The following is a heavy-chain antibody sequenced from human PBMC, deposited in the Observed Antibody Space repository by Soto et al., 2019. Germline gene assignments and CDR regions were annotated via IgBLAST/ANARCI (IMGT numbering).Heavy chain of an antibody. Sequence: PSEALSLTCAVYGGSFSGYYWSWILQPPGKGLEWIGEINHSGSTNYNPSLTSRVTISVDTSKNQFSLKLSSVTAADTAVYYCARWYDSSGYYSPDYWGQGTLVTVS. V-gene: IGHV4-34*01. D-gene: IGHD3-22*01. CDR1: GGSFSGYY. CDR2: INHSGST. CDR3: ARWYDSSGYYSPDY. J-gene: IGHJ4*02.